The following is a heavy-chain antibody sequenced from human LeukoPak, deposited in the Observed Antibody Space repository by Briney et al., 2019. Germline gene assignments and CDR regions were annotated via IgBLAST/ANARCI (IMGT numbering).Heavy chain of an antibody. D-gene: IGHD6-19*01. J-gene: IGHJ4*02. CDR1: GFTFSSYA. CDR3: ARAYSSGWYGDFDY. V-gene: IGHV3-30-3*01. Sequence: PGGSVRLSCAASGFTFSSYAMHWVRQAPGKGLEWVAVISYDGSNKYYVDSVKGRFTISRDNSKNTLYLQMNSLRAEDTAVYYCARAYSSGWYGDFDYWGQGTLVTVSS. CDR2: ISYDGSNK.